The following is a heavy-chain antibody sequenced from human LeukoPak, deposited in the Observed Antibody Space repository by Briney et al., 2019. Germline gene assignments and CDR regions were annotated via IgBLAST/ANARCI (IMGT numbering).Heavy chain of an antibody. D-gene: IGHD5-18*01. CDR3: AKSSGGYGPLDS. J-gene: IGHJ4*02. CDR1: RFTFSSYW. Sequence: GGSLRLSCAASRFTFSSYWMSWVRQAPGKGLEWVANIKQDGSEKYYVDSVKGRFTISRDNAKNSLYLQMNSLRAEDTAVYYCAKSSGGYGPLDSWGQGTLVTVSS. CDR2: IKQDGSEK. V-gene: IGHV3-7*01.